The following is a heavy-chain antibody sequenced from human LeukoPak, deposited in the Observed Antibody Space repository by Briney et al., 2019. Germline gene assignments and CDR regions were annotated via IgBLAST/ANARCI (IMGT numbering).Heavy chain of an antibody. Sequence: SQTLSLTCSVSGGSISSGDYYWSWIRQPPGKGLEWIGSIYNSGSTYYNPSLRSRVTISVDTSKNQFSLKLSSVTAADTAVYYCAREDYGDYGVPTPPDYWGQGTLVTVSS. CDR3: AREDYGDYGVPTPPDY. CDR2: IYNSGST. V-gene: IGHV4-30-4*01. J-gene: IGHJ4*02. CDR1: GGSISSGDYY. D-gene: IGHD4-17*01.